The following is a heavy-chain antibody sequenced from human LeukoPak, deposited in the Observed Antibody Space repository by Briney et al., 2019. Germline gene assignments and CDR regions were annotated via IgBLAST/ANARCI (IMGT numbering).Heavy chain of an antibody. V-gene: IGHV3-23*01. J-gene: IGHJ6*03. CDR1: GFPFSSYG. Sequence: GGSLRLSCVGSGFPFSSYGMSWVRQAPGKGLEWVSDISASGTRTFYADSVKGRFTISRDDSKNTLYLQMNSLRVEDTAVYYCAKQFGRYYYYMDVWGKGTTVTISS. CDR3: AKQFGRYYYYMDV. D-gene: IGHD1-26*01. CDR2: ISASGTRT.